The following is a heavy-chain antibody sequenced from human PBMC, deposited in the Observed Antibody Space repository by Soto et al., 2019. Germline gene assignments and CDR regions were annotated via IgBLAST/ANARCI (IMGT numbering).Heavy chain of an antibody. J-gene: IGHJ5*02. D-gene: IGHD3-16*01. CDR1: GASISGFY. V-gene: IGHV4-4*07. Sequence: PSETLSLTCTVSGASISGFYWSWIRKSAGKGLEWIGRIYATGTTDYNPSLKSRVMMSVDTSKKQFSLKLRSVTAADTAVYYCVRDXTKTLRXWFDPWGQGISVTVSS. CDR2: IYATGTT. CDR3: VRDXTKTLRXWFDP.